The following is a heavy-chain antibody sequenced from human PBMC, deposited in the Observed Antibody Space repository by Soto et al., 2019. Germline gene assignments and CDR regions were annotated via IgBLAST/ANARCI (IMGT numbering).Heavy chain of an antibody. CDR1: GGTFSSYA. CDR2: IIPIFGTA. J-gene: IGHJ4*02. Sequence: ASVKVSCKASGGTFSSYAISWVRQAPGQGLEWMGGIIPIFGTANYAQKFQGRVTITADESTSTAYMELSSLRSEDTAVYYCARSDNYDSSGFFFREIDYWGQGTLVTVSS. V-gene: IGHV1-69*13. CDR3: ARSDNYDSSGFFFREIDY. D-gene: IGHD3-22*01.